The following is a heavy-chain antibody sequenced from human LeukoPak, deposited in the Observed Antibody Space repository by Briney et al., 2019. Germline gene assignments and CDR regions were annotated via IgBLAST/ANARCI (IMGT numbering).Heavy chain of an antibody. Sequence: PGGSLRLSCGASGFIFTRYVMNWVRQSPGKGLEWVSGISGSGLSTFYADSVKGRFTISRDNSKNTLFLHMNSLRAEDTAVYYCARVIGWDEPFDIWGQGTMVTVSS. CDR1: GFIFTRYV. CDR3: ARVIGWDEPFDI. CDR2: ISGSGLST. V-gene: IGHV3-23*01. D-gene: IGHD1-26*01. J-gene: IGHJ3*02.